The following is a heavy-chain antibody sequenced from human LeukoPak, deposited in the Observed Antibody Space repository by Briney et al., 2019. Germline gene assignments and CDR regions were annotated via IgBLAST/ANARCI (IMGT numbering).Heavy chain of an antibody. Sequence: HWASVKVSCKASGYTFTSYSISWVRQAPGQGLEWMGWISAYNGNTNYAQKLQGRVTMTTDTSTSTAYMELRSLRSDDTAVYYCTTVAPPYYYFDYWGQGTLVTVSS. V-gene: IGHV1-18*01. CDR1: GYTFTSYS. CDR3: TTVAPPYYYFDY. CDR2: ISAYNGNT. J-gene: IGHJ4*02. D-gene: IGHD3-10*01.